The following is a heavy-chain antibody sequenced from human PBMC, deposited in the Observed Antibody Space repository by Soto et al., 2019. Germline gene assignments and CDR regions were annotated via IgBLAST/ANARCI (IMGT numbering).Heavy chain of an antibody. D-gene: IGHD3-10*01. V-gene: IGHV3-33*01. J-gene: IGHJ6*02. CDR2: IWHDGSIK. CDR1: GFDFKKYG. CDR3: AREIRPYYFYALDV. Sequence: QEYLVESGGGVVQPGGSLRLSCKGSGFDFKKYGLHWVRQAPGKGLEWVAVIWHDGSIKYYVEAVKVRFTISRDNANNTLSLQMHRLRVDDTAMYYCAREIRPYYFYALDVWGQGTTVTVPS.